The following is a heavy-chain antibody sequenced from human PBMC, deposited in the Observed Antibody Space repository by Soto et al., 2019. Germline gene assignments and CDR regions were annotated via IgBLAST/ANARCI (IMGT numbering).Heavy chain of an antibody. CDR3: ARKPFAFALSGDDSFDI. CDR1: GYTFTSYG. J-gene: IGHJ3*02. V-gene: IGHV1-18*03. CDR2: ISAYNGNT. D-gene: IGHD3-9*01. Sequence: QVQLVQSGAEVKKPGASVKVSCKASGYTFTSYGISWVRQAPGQGLEWMGWISAYNGNTNYAQKLQGRVTMTTDTSTSTGDIEMRRLESDDMYVYYCARKPFAFALSGDDSFDIWGQGTMVTVSS.